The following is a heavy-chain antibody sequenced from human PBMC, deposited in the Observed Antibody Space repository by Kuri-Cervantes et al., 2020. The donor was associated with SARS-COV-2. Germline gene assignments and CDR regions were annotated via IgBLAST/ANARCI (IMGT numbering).Heavy chain of an antibody. CDR2: ISSSSSYI. CDR1: GLTLRSYS. Sequence: EPFGLTLRSYSMNWVRQAPGKGLEWVSSISSSSSYIYYADSVKGRFTISRDNAKNSLYLQMNSLRAEDTAVYYCARDPYSSSWYRYYYFMDVWGQGTTVTVSS. V-gene: IGHV3-21*01. CDR3: ARDPYSSSWYRYYYFMDV. D-gene: IGHD6-13*01. J-gene: IGHJ6*02.